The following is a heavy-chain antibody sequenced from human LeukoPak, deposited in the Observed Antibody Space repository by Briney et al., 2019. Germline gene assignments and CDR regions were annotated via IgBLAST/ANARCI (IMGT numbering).Heavy chain of an antibody. Sequence: GGSLRLSCAASGFTFSSYAMSWVRQAPGKGLEWVSAISGSGGSTYYADSVKGRFTISRDNSKNTLYLQMNSLGAGDTAIYYCAKGGPPRDYYFDYWGQGSLVTVSS. J-gene: IGHJ4*02. D-gene: IGHD3-10*01. CDR3: AKGGPPRDYYFDY. CDR1: GFTFSSYA. V-gene: IGHV3-23*01. CDR2: ISGSGGST.